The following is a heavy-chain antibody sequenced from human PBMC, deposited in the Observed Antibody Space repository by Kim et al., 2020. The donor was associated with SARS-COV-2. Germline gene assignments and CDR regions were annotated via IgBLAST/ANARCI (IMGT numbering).Heavy chain of an antibody. CDR2: IYYSGST. Sequence: SETLSLTCTVSGGSISSSSYYWGWIRQPPGKGLEWIGSIYYSGSTYYNPSLKSRVTISVDTSKNQFSLKLSSVTAADTAVYYCARGWLRWFDPWGQGTLVTVSS. CDR1: GGSISSSSYY. D-gene: IGHD2-15*01. CDR3: ARGWLRWFDP. V-gene: IGHV4-39*01. J-gene: IGHJ5*02.